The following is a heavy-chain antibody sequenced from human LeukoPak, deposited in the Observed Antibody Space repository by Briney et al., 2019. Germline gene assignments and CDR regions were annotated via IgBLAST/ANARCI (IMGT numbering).Heavy chain of an antibody. D-gene: IGHD3-22*01. CDR2: INHSGST. V-gene: IGHV4-34*01. Sequence: PETLSLTCAVYGGSFSGYYWSWIRQPPGKGLEWIGEINHSGSTNYNPSLKSRVTISVDTSKNQFSLKLSSVTAADTAVYYCARGRNDSSGYMFDYWGQGTLVTVSS. CDR3: ARGRNDSSGYMFDY. J-gene: IGHJ4*02. CDR1: GGSFSGYY.